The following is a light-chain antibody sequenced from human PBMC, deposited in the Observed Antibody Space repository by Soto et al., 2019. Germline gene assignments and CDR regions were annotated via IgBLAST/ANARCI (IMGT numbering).Light chain of an antibody. CDR1: QSVSSY. CDR3: QQRSNWPQLT. CDR2: DAS. V-gene: IGKV3-11*01. J-gene: IGKJ4*01. Sequence: EIVLTQSPATLSLSPGERATLSCRASQSVSSYLAWYQQKPGQAPRLLIYDASNRATGIAARFSGSGSGTDFTLTISSLEPEDFAVYYCQQRSNWPQLTFGGGTKVEIK.